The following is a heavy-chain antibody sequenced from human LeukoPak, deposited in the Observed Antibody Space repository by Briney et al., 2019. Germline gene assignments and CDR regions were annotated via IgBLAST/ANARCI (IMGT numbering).Heavy chain of an antibody. CDR1: GYTFTGYY. V-gene: IGHV1-2*06. CDR3: ARDEITMVRGVPSRLNY. Sequence: ASVKASCKASGYTFTGYYMHWVRQAPGQGLEWMGRINPNSGGTNYAQKFQGRVTMTRDTSISTAYMELSRLRSDDTAVYYCARDEITMVRGVPSRLNYWGQGTLVTVSS. D-gene: IGHD3-10*01. CDR2: INPNSGGT. J-gene: IGHJ4*02.